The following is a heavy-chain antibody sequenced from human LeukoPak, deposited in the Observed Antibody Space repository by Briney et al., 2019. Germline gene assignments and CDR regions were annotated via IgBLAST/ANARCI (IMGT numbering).Heavy chain of an antibody. V-gene: IGHV1-2*02. Sequence: ASVKVSCKASGYTFTGYYMHWVRQAPGQGLEWMGWINPNSGGTNYAQKFQGRVTMTRDTSISTAYMELSRLRSDDTAVYYCARVRIRGNWFDPWGQGTLVTDSS. J-gene: IGHJ5*02. CDR3: ARVRIRGNWFDP. CDR2: INPNSGGT. CDR1: GYTFTGYY.